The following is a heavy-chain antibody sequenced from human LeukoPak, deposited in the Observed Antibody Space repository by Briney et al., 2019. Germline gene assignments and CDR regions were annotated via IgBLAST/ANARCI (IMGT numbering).Heavy chain of an antibody. CDR3: ARGGVSVGGNFDY. CDR2: IKGDGSEK. V-gene: IGHV3-7*01. CDR1: GFTFSDYW. Sequence: GGSLRLSCAASGFTFSDYWMSWVRQAPGKGLEWVANIKGDGSEKYYVDSVKDRFTISRDNAKNSLFLQMDSLRAEDTAVYYCARGGVSVGGNFDYWGQGTLVTVSS. J-gene: IGHJ4*02. D-gene: IGHD4-23*01.